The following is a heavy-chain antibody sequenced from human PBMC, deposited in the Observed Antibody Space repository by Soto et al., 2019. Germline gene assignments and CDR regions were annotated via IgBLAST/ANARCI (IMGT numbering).Heavy chain of an antibody. CDR3: ARDPDRGGAFDI. Sequence: QVQLVESGGGLVKPGGSLRLSCVASGFTFSDSYMIWIRQAPGKGLEWVSYISTSSTYTNYADSVKGRFTISRDNANNSLYLQMNSLRADDTAGYYCARDPDRGGAFDIWGQGTMVTVSS. D-gene: IGHD3-10*01. V-gene: IGHV3-11*06. J-gene: IGHJ3*02. CDR2: ISTSSTYT. CDR1: GFTFSDSY.